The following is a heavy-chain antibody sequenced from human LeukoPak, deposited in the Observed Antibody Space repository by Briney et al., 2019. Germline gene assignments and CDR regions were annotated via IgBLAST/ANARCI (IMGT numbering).Heavy chain of an antibody. CDR3: AKDLRRGYCSGGSCYSYLLGYFGY. CDR2: ISGSGGST. CDR1: GSTFSSYA. J-gene: IGHJ4*02. D-gene: IGHD2-15*01. V-gene: IGHV3-23*01. Sequence: GGSLRLSCAASGSTFSSYAMSWVRQAPGKGLEWVSAISGSGGSTYYADSVKGRFTISRDNSKNTLYLQMNSLRAEDTAVYYCAKDLRRGYCSGGSCYSYLLGYFGYWGQGTLVTVSS.